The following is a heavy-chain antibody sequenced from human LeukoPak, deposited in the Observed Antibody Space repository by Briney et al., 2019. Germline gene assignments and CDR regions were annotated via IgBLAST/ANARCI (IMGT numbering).Heavy chain of an antibody. V-gene: IGHV3-23*01. CDR2: ISGSGGTT. D-gene: IGHD2-2*01. J-gene: IGHJ4*02. CDR3: AKGNLVIVPAAIGY. Sequence: GGSLRLSCAASGFTFSSYAMSWVRQAPGEGLEWVSGISGSGGTTYYADSVKGRFTVSRDNSKNTLYLQMNSLRAEDTAVYYCAKGNLVIVPAAIGYWGQGTLVTVSS. CDR1: GFTFSSYA.